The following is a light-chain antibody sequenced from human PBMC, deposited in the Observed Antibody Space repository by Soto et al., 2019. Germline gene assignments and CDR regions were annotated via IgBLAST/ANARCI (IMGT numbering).Light chain of an antibody. CDR2: SDN. Sequence: QSVLTQPPSASGTPGQRVTISCSGSSSNIGTNTVIWYQQLPGAAPTLLIYSDNQRPSGVPDRFAGSKSGTSASLAISGLQSEDEADYYCAAWDVILVVFGGGTQLTVL. V-gene: IGLV1-44*01. CDR1: SSNIGTNT. CDR3: AAWDVILVV. J-gene: IGLJ2*01.